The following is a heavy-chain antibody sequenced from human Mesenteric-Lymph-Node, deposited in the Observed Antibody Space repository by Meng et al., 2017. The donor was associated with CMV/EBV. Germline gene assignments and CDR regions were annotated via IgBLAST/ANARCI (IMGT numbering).Heavy chain of an antibody. CDR1: GFTFTNYA. CDR3: AKGTDILTGYRFDF. J-gene: IGHJ4*02. CDR2: IRGNGRNT. Sequence: GGSLRLSCAASGFTFTNYALAWVRQAPGKGLEWVSAIRGNGRNTYYADSVKGRFTVSRDNFKDTVNLQMHSLRTEDTAVYYCAKGTDILTGYRFDFWGQGTLVTVSS. D-gene: IGHD3-9*01. V-gene: IGHV3-23*01.